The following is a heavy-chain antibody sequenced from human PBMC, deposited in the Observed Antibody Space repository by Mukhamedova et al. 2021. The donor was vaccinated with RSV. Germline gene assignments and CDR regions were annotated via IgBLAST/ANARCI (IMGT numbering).Heavy chain of an antibody. Sequence: AEYMGGRFTISRDNSKNTLYLQMSSLRVEDTAIYYCAIGGAAAYFYLGQGTLVTVSS. J-gene: IGHJ4*02. D-gene: IGHD6-13*01. V-gene: IGHV3-23*01. CDR3: AIGGAAAYFY.